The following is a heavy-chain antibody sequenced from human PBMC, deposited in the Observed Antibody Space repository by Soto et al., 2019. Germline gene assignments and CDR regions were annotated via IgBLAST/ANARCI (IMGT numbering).Heavy chain of an antibody. D-gene: IGHD3-3*01. V-gene: IGHV4-59*01. CDR2: IYYSGST. Sequence: SETQSLTCTVSGGSISSYYGSWIRQPPGKGLEWIGYIYYSGSTNYNPSLKSRVTISVDTSKNQFSLKLSSVTAADTAVYYCARRILEWSKDAFDIWGQGTMVTVSS. J-gene: IGHJ3*02. CDR1: GGSISSYY. CDR3: ARRILEWSKDAFDI.